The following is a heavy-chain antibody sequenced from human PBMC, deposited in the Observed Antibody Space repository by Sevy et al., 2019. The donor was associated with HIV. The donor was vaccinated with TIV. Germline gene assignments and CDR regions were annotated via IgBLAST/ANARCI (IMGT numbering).Heavy chain of an antibody. J-gene: IGHJ4*02. D-gene: IGHD3-22*01. CDR1: GFTFSSYW. Sequence: GGSLRLSCAASGFTFSSYWMHWVRHAPGKGLVWVSRIDTDGRGTTYADSVKGRFTISRDNAKNTMYLQMNSLRAEDTAVYYCTSSKGSRVYPGYYWGQGTLVTVSS. CDR3: TSSKGSRVYPGYY. CDR2: IDTDGRGT. V-gene: IGHV3-74*01.